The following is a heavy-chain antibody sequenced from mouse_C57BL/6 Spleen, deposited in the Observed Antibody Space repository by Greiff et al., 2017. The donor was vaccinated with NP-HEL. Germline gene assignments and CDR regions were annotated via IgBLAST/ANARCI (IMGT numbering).Heavy chain of an antibody. D-gene: IGHD1-1*01. CDR3: ARGVVATNYYAMDY. J-gene: IGHJ4*01. Sequence: QVQLQQPGAELVRPGTSVKLSCKASGYTFTSYWMHWVKQRPGQGLEWIGVIDPSDSYTNYNQKFKGKATLTVDTSSSTAYMQLSSLTSEDSAVYYCARGVVATNYYAMDYWGQGTSVTVSS. CDR2: IDPSDSYT. V-gene: IGHV1-59*01. CDR1: GYTFTSYW.